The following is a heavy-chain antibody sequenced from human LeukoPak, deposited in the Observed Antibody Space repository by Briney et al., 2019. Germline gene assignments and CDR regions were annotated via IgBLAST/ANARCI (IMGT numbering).Heavy chain of an antibody. CDR3: AKAGGQWLFHFDY. CDR1: GFTFDDNA. CDR2: ISWNSGSI. D-gene: IGHD6-19*01. J-gene: IGHJ4*02. V-gene: IGHV3-9*01. Sequence: GGSLGPSCAPPGFTFDDNAIHWVRKAPGKGREWVQGISWNSGSIGYADSVKGRFTISRDNAKNSLYLQMNSLRAEDTALYYCAKAGGQWLFHFDYWGQGTLVTVSS.